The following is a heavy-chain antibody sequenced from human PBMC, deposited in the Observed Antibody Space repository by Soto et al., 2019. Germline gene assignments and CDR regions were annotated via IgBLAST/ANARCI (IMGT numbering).Heavy chain of an antibody. Sequence: RCTNFWVGRMRKIPGKGLEWMGIIYPGDSDTRYSPSFQGQVTISAGKSISTAYLQWSSLKASDTAMSYCPTPSEVAATGVGSDYWGQRTPVTVSS. D-gene: IGHD2-15*01. V-gene: IGHV5-51*01. CDR2: IYPGDSDT. CDR3: PTPSEVAATGVGSDY. J-gene: IGHJ4*02. CDR1: RCTNFW.